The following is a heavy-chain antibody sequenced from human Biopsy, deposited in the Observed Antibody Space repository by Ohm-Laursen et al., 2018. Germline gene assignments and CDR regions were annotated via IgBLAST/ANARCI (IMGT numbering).Heavy chain of an antibody. D-gene: IGHD6-19*01. V-gene: IGHV3-33*01. CDR1: GSTFGHYA. CDR3: ARGLSSGWYGYFDV. J-gene: IGHJ2*01. CDR2: IWYDGTNE. Sequence: SLRLSCAASGSTFGHYAMHWVRQAPGKGLEWISLIWYDGTNEDYADSVKGRFTISRDNSKNTLYLQINTLTLEDTAFYYCARGLSSGWYGYFDVWGRGTLVTVSS.